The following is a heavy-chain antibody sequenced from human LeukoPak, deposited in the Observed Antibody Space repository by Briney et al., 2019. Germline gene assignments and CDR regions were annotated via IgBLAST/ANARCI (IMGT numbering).Heavy chain of an antibody. Sequence: GASVKVSCKASGGTFSSYAISWVQQAPGQGLEWMGRIIPIFGIANYAQKFQGRVTITADKSTSTAYMELSSLRAEDTAVYYCARDNYYGSGSYGFDYWGQGTLVTVSS. CDR1: GGTFSSYA. CDR2: IIPIFGIA. CDR3: ARDNYYGSGSYGFDY. V-gene: IGHV1-69*04. J-gene: IGHJ4*02. D-gene: IGHD3-10*01.